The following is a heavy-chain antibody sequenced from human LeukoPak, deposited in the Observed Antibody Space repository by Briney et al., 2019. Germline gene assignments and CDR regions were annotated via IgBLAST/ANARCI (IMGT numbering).Heavy chain of an antibody. CDR2: IYYSGST. J-gene: IGHJ6*02. Sequence: SETLSLTCTVSGGSISSSSYYWGWIRQPPGKGLEWIGSIYYSGSTYYNPSLKSRVTISVDTSKNQFSLKLSSVTAADTAVYYCARDSPEDVWGQGTTVTVSS. CDR3: ARDSPEDV. CDR1: GGSISSSSYY. V-gene: IGHV4-39*07.